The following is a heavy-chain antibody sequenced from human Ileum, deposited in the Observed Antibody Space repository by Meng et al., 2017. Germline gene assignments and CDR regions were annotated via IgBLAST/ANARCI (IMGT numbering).Heavy chain of an antibody. Sequence: GESLKISCAASGFTFSNYAMSWVRQAPGKGLEWVSGFSYSGGSTYYADSVKGRFTISRDNSKNTLYLQMNSLRAEDTAVYYCAKGYGMDVWGQGTTVTVSS. V-gene: IGHV3-23*01. CDR3: AKGYGMDV. CDR1: GFTFSNYA. CDR2: FSYSGGST. J-gene: IGHJ6*02.